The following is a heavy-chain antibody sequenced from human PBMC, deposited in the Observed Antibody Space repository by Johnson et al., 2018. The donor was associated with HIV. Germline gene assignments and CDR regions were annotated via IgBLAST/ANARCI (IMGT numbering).Heavy chain of an antibody. CDR2: IKSKSDGGTT. CDR1: GITFSNAW. J-gene: IGHJ3*02. CDR3: TTAVYYDSSGADAFDI. V-gene: IGHV3-15*01. D-gene: IGHD3-22*01. Sequence: VQLVESGGGLVKPGGSLRLSCAGSGITFSNAWMNWVRQTPGKGLEWVGRIKSKSDGGTTDYAAPVKGRFTISRDDSKNTLYLQMNSLKTEDTAVYYCTTAVYYDSSGADAFDIWGQGTMVTVSS.